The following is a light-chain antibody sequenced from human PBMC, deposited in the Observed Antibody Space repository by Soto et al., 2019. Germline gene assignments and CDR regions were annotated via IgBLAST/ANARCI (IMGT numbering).Light chain of an antibody. CDR1: QTVRNNY. J-gene: IGKJ4*01. Sequence: LTLSAVALSLPQGKRATLSCRASQTVRNNYLAWYQQKPGQAPRLLIYDASSRATGIPDRFSGGGSGTDFTLTISILEPEDCAGYYCQLFSCYPLSSCGGTKVDIK. CDR2: DAS. CDR3: QLFSCYPLS. V-gene: IGKV3-20*01.